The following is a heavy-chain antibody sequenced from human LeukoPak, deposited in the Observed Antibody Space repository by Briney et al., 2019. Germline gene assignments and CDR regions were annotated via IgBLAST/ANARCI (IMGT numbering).Heavy chain of an antibody. CDR1: GYTFTGYY. D-gene: IGHD6-13*01. CDR3: ARDRSSWYHYFDY. CDR2: INPNSGGT. J-gene: IGHJ4*02. V-gene: IGHV1-2*02. Sequence: ASVKVCCKASGYTFTGYYMHWVRQAPGQGLEWMGWINPNSGGTNYAQKFQGRVTMTRDTSISTAYMELSRLRSDDTAVYYCARDRSSWYHYFDYWGQGTLVTVSS.